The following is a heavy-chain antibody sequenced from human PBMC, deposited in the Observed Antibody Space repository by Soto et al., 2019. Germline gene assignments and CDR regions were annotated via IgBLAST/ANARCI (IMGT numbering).Heavy chain of an antibody. J-gene: IGHJ4*02. D-gene: IGHD2-21*01. V-gene: IGHV1-18*04. CDR3: ARMIASSLDY. CDR2: ISTYNGNT. CDR1: GYTFTLYG. Sequence: QVQLVQSGSEVNKPGASVKVSCKTSGYTFTLYGISWVRQAPGQGLEWMGWISTYNGNTKYAQKLQGRVTMTTDTSTSTADMELRSLKSDDTAVYYCARMIASSLDYWGQGTLVIVSS.